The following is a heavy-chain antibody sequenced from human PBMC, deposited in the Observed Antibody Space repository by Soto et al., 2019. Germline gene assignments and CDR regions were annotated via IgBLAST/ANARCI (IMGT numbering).Heavy chain of an antibody. J-gene: IGHJ4*02. CDR3: ARHGAGSGVYFDY. CDR1: GYSFTSYW. D-gene: IGHD3-10*01. Sequence: GESLQISCKGSGYSFTSYWIGWVRQMPGKGLEWMGIVYPGDSDTRYSPSFQGQVTISADKSISTAYLQWSSLKASDTAMYYCARHGAGSGVYFDYWGQGALVTVSS. CDR2: VYPGDSDT. V-gene: IGHV5-51*01.